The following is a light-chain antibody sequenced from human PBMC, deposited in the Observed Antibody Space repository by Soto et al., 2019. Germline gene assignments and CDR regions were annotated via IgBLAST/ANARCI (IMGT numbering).Light chain of an antibody. CDR2: EVT. V-gene: IGLV2-8*01. CDR3: SSYAGSDNPYV. Sequence: QSVLTQPPSASGSAGQSVTISCTGTSGDVGGYDYVSWYQQHPGKAPKLMIYEVTKRPLGVPDRFSGSNSGNTASLTVSGLXAEDEADYYCSSYAGSDNPYVFGTGTKVTVL. CDR1: SGDVGGYDY. J-gene: IGLJ1*01.